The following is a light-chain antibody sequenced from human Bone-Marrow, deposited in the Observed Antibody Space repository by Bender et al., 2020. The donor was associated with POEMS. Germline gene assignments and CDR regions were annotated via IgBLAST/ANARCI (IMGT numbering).Light chain of an antibody. CDR2: TDD. CDR3: STCDDRLSAWV. J-gene: IGLJ3*02. CDR1: SISRNP. Sequence: QSVLTQPPSASGTPGQRVTIPCSGGSISRNPIICYQQLPGAAPRLVYYTDDRRPSVVPNRFAAFTSGSSASLASSGLQYEDAADYYGSTCDDRLSAWVFGGGTKLTVL. V-gene: IGLV1-44*01.